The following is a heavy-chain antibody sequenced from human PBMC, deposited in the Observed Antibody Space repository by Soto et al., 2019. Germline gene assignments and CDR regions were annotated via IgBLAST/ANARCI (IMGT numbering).Heavy chain of an antibody. CDR3: ATKIVAATSDY. V-gene: IGHV3-30*03. D-gene: IGHD2-15*01. CDR2: ISYDGSNK. J-gene: IGHJ4*02. Sequence: GGSLRLSCAASGFTFSSYDMHWVRQAPGKGLEWVAVISYDGSNKYYADSVKGRFTISRDNSKNILYLQMNSLRTEDTAVYYCATKIVAATSDYWGQGTLVTVSS. CDR1: GFTFSSYD.